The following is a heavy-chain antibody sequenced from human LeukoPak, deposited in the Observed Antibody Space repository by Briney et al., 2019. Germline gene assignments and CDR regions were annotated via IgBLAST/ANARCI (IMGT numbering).Heavy chain of an antibody. V-gene: IGHV4-61*02. D-gene: IGHD6-13*01. CDR2: IYTSGST. J-gene: IGHJ4*02. CDR1: GGSISSGSYY. Sequence: SETLSLTCTVSGGSISSGSYYWSWIRQPAGKGLEWIGRIYTSGSTNYNPSLKSRVTISVDTSKNQFSLKLSSVTAADTAVYYCARTSEYSSSLDPFDYWGQGTLVTVSS. CDR3: ARTSEYSSSLDPFDY.